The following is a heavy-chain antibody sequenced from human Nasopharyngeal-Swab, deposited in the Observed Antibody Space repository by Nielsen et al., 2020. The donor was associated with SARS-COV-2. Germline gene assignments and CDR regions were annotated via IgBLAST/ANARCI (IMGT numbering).Heavy chain of an antibody. J-gene: IGHJ4*02. CDR3: ARHGLLWFGELLGDY. CDR2: IYPGDSDT. Sequence: GGSLRLSCKGSGYSFTSYWIGWVRQMPGKGLEWMGTIYPGDSDTRYSPSFQGQVTISADKSISTAYLQWSSLKASDTAMYYCARHGLLWFGELLGDYWGQGTLVTVSS. V-gene: IGHV5-51*01. CDR1: GYSFTSYW. D-gene: IGHD3-10*01.